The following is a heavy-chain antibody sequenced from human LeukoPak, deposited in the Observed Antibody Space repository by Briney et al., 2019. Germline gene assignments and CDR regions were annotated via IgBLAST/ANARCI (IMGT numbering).Heavy chain of an antibody. V-gene: IGHV3-48*04. D-gene: IGHD5-18*01. J-gene: IGHJ4*02. CDR1: GFTFNIYS. CDR2: IRSSGTTF. CDR3: ARALGGYSYVNDY. Sequence: GSLRLSCVASGFTFNIYSMNWVRQTPGKGLEWVSYIRSSGTTFYYADSEKGRFTISRDNAKNSLYLQMNSLRAEDTAMYYCARALGGYSYVNDYWGQGTLVTVSS.